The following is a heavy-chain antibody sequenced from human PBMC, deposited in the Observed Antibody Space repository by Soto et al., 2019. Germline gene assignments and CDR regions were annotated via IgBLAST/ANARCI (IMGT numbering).Heavy chain of an antibody. V-gene: IGHV3-23*01. CDR2: ISGSGGST. D-gene: IGHD6-6*01. Sequence: GGSLRLSCAASGFTFSSYAMSWVRQAPGKGLEWVSAISGSGGSTYYADSVKGRFTISRDNSKNTLYLQMNSLRAEDTAVYYCARDRGIAARQPDAFDIWGQGTMVTVSS. CDR3: ARDRGIAARQPDAFDI. CDR1: GFTFSSYA. J-gene: IGHJ3*02.